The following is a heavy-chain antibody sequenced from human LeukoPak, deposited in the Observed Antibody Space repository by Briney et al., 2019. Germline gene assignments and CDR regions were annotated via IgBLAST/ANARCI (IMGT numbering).Heavy chain of an antibody. D-gene: IGHD6-19*01. CDR1: GFTFNTYA. CDR2: IKSDGKT. V-gene: IGHV3-23*01. J-gene: IGHJ5*02. CDR3: AKCRVETYSSGWCNWLDP. Sequence: GGSLRLSCAASGFTFNTYAMSWVRQAPGMGLEWVSAIKSDGKTHYADSVKGRFTISRDNSKNTLSLQMNNLRAEDTALYYCAKCRVETYSSGWCNWLDPWGQGTQVTVSS.